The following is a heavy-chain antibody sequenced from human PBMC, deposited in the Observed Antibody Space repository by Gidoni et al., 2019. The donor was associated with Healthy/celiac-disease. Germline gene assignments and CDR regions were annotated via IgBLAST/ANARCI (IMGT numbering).Heavy chain of an antibody. CDR3: ARPGLGYCSSTSCHSGAFDI. CDR2: IYPGDSDT. D-gene: IGHD2-2*01. V-gene: IGHV5-51*03. Sequence: EVQLVQSGAEVKKPGESLKISCKGSGYSFTSYRIGWVRQMPGKGLEWMGIIYPGDSDTRYSPSFQGQVTISADKSISTAYLQWSSLKASDTAMYYCARPGLGYCSSTSCHSGAFDIWGQGTMVTVSS. J-gene: IGHJ3*02. CDR1: GYSFTSYR.